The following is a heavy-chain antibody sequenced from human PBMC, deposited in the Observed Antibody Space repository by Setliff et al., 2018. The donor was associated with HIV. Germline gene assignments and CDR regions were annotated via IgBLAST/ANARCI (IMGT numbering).Heavy chain of an antibody. V-gene: IGHV7-4-1*02. CDR2: INTETGSQ. D-gene: IGHD1-26*01. Sequence: ASVKVSCKAPGYTFMKYGITWVRQAPGQGLEWMGWINTETGSQIYAQGFKGRFVFSLDTSGSTAYLQINSLKAEDTAMYYCARVGSYWSTFDYWGQGALVTVSS. CDR3: ARVGSYWSTFDY. CDR1: GYTFMKYG. J-gene: IGHJ4*02.